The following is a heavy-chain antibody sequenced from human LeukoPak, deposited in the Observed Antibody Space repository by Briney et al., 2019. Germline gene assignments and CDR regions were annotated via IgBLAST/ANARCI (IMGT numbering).Heavy chain of an antibody. CDR3: ATGSDGSGYDLSLLLLH. CDR2: FDPEDGET. V-gene: IGHV1-24*01. Sequence: GASVKVSCKVSGYTLTELSMHWVRQAPGKGLEWMGGFDPEDGETIYAQKLQGRVTMSEDPSTDTAYMGLSSVRTTGPAVYYCATGSDGSGYDLSLLLLHWGQGTLVTVSS. CDR1: GYTLTELS. D-gene: IGHD5-12*01. J-gene: IGHJ1*01.